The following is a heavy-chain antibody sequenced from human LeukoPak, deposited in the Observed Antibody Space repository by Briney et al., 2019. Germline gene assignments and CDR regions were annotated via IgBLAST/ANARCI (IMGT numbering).Heavy chain of an antibody. J-gene: IGHJ4*02. D-gene: IGHD1-26*01. CDR1: GFTFSSYA. CDR3: ARDHRSSGSYGDY. V-gene: IGHV3-33*01. CDR2: IWYDGSNK. Sequence: GRSLRLSCAASGFTFSSYAMHWVRQAPGKGLEWVAVIWYDGSNKYYAASVKGRFTIARDNSKNTLYLQMNSLRAEDTAVYYCARDHRSSGSYGDYWGQGTLVTVSS.